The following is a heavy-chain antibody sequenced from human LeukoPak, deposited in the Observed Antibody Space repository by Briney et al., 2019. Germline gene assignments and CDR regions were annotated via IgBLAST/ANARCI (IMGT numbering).Heavy chain of an antibody. D-gene: IGHD6-25*01. J-gene: IGHJ4*02. CDR1: GFTFDDYG. CDR2: INWNGGST. V-gene: IGHV3-20*04. CDR3: ARGLRGGPY. Sequence: PGGSLRLSCAASGFTFDDYGMSWVRQAPGKGLEWVSGINWNGGSTGYADSVKGRFTISRDNSKNTLYLQMESLKTEDTAVYYFARGLRGGPYWAKGTQVTVSS.